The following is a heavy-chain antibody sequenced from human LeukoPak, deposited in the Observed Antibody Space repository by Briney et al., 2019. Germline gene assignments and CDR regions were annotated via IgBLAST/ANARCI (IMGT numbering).Heavy chain of an antibody. V-gene: IGHV4-39*01. J-gene: IGHJ4*02. CDR1: GGSISSSSYY. CDR3: ARLSSAVTYFDY. CDR2: IYYSGST. D-gene: IGHD4-17*01. Sequence: SETLSLTCTVPGGSISSSSYYWGWIRQPPGKGLEWIGSIYYSGSTYYNPSLKSRVTISVDTSKNQFSLKLSSVTAADTAVYYCARLSSAVTYFDYWGQGTLVTVSS.